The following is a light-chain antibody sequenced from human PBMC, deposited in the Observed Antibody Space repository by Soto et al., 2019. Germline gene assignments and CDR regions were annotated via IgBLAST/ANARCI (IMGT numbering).Light chain of an antibody. Sequence: DIVMTQSPDSLDVSLGERATISCKSSESVLYSSNNKNYLAWYQQKPGQPPKLLIYWASTRESGVPDRFSGSGSGTDFTLIISSLQAEDVAVYYCQQYYSSPLTFGPGTKVDLK. CDR2: WAS. V-gene: IGKV4-1*01. CDR1: ESVLYSSNNKNY. CDR3: QQYYSSPLT. J-gene: IGKJ3*01.